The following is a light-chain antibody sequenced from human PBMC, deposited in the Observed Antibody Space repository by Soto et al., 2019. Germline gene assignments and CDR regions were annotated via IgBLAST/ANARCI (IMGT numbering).Light chain of an antibody. CDR3: YGYRRYSRT. CDR1: QSISSW. Sequence: DIQMTQSPSTLSASVGDRVTITCRANQSISSWLAWYQQKPGKAPKVLIYDASSLKRGVPSRFSGSGAGTEMTLTISGLQPDDFATYYCYGYRRYSRTFGEGNKVEIK. V-gene: IGKV1-5*01. J-gene: IGKJ1*01. CDR2: DAS.